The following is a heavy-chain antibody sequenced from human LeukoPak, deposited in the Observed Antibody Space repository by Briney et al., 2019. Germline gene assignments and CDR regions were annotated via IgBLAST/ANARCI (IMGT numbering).Heavy chain of an antibody. J-gene: IGHJ5*02. CDR2: IIPIFSTS. CDR3: ASARATAMEDNWFDP. V-gene: IGHV1-69*13. CDR1: GYTFTGYY. D-gene: IGHD5-18*01. Sequence: ASVKVSCKASGYTFTGYYMHWVRQAPGQGLEWMGEIIPIFSTSNYAQKFQGRVTITADESTSTAYMELSSLRSEDTAFYYCASARATAMEDNWFDPWGQGTLVTVSS.